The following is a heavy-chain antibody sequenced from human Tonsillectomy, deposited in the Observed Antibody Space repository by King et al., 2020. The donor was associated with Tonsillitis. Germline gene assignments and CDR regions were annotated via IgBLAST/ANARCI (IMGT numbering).Heavy chain of an antibody. J-gene: IGHJ4*02. V-gene: IGHV4-59*01. Sequence: VQLQESGPGLVKPSETLSLTCTVSGGSISSYYWSWIRQPPGKGLEWIGYIYYSGNTNYNPSLRSRVTISGDTSKNQFSLKVSSVTAADTAVYYCARGSVVAGFFDYWGQGTLVTASS. D-gene: IGHD6-19*01. CDR3: ARGSVVAGFFDY. CDR1: GGSISSYY. CDR2: IYYSGNT.